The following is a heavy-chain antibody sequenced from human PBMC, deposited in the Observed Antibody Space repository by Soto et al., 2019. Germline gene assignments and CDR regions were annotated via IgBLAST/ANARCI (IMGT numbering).Heavy chain of an antibody. Sequence: NPSETLSLTCTVSGGSINSGGYYWSWIRQHPGKGLEWIGYIYSSGSTYYNPSLKSRVTISVDTSKNQFSLKLSSVTAADTAVYYCARRGIGASTLFFDSWGQGTLVTVSS. CDR2: IYSSGST. D-gene: IGHD3-16*01. J-gene: IGHJ4*02. V-gene: IGHV4-31*03. CDR3: ARRGIGASTLFFDS. CDR1: GGSINSGGYY.